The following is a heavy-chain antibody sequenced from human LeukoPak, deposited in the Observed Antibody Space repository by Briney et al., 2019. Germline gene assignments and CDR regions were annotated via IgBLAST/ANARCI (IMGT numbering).Heavy chain of an antibody. V-gene: IGHV3-48*03. CDR1: GFTFSSYE. D-gene: IGHD2-2*01. Sequence: GGSLRLSCAASGFTFSSYEMNWARQAPGKGLEWLSYISGGGSTIHYADSVKGRFTISRDNAKNSLYLQMDSLRAEDTAVYYCARDFGGGTSTNYYYYGLDVWGQGTTVTVSS. CDR2: ISGGGSTI. J-gene: IGHJ6*02. CDR3: ARDFGGGTSTNYYYYGLDV.